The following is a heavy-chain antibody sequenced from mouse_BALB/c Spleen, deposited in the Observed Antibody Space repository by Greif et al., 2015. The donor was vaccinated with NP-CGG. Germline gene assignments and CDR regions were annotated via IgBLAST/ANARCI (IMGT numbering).Heavy chain of an antibody. CDR3: ARAGGYGRYAMDY. CDR1: GYTFTSYT. Sequence: QVQLQQSGAELARPGASVKMSCKASGYTFTSYTMHWVKQRPGQGLEWIGYINPSSGYTNYNQKFKDKATLTADKSSSTAYMQLSSLTSEDSAVYYCARAGGYGRYAMDYWGQGTSVTVSS. V-gene: IGHV1-4*01. J-gene: IGHJ4*01. CDR2: INPSSGYT. D-gene: IGHD1-2*01.